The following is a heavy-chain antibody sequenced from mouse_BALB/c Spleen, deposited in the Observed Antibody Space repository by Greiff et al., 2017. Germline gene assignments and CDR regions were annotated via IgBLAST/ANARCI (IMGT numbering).Heavy chain of an antibody. CDR1: GYTFTSYW. Sequence: QVQLKQSGAELARPGASVKLSCKASGYTFTSYWMQWVKQRPGQGLEWIGAIYPGDGDTRYTQKFKGKATLTADKSSSTAYMQLSSLASEDSAVYYCARSGYGYAMDYWGQGTSVTVSS. D-gene: IGHD2-2*01. CDR2: IYPGDGDT. V-gene: IGHV1-87*01. J-gene: IGHJ4*01. CDR3: ARSGYGYAMDY.